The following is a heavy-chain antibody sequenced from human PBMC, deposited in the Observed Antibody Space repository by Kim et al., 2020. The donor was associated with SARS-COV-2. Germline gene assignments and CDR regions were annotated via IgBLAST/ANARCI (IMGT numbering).Heavy chain of an antibody. CDR2: ST. D-gene: IGHD1-7*01. V-gene: IGHV4-59*09. CDR3: ARGNYATSFDY. J-gene: IGHJ4*02. Sequence: STQYSPSLKSRVSISADTSKNQFSLRLSSVTSADRAVYYCARGNYATSFDYWGQGTLVTVSS.